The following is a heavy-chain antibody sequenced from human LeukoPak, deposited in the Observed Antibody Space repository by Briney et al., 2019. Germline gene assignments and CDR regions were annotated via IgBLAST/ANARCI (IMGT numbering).Heavy chain of an antibody. CDR1: GGTFSSYA. J-gene: IGHJ4*02. Sequence: ASVKVSCKASGGTFSSYAISWVRQAPGQGLEWMGGILPIFGTANYAQKFQGRVTITADESTSTAYMELSSLRSEDTAVYYCARDLHHFDWPQKESGWGQGTLVTVSS. D-gene: IGHD3-9*01. CDR2: ILPIFGTA. CDR3: ARDLHHFDWPQKESG. V-gene: IGHV1-69*01.